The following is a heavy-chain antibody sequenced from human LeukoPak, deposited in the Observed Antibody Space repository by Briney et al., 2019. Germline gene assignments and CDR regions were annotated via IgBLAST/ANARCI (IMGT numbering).Heavy chain of an antibody. CDR2: IYHSGST. CDR3: ARGVYTYYYGMDV. V-gene: IGHV4-4*02. D-gene: IGHD6-6*01. CDR1: GGSISSSNW. J-gene: IGHJ6*02. Sequence: PSGPLSLTCAVSGGSISSSNWWSWVRQPPGKGLEWIGEIYHSGSTNYNPSLKSRVTISVDKSKNQFSLKLSSVTAADTAVYYCARGVYTYYYGMDVWGQGTTVTVSS.